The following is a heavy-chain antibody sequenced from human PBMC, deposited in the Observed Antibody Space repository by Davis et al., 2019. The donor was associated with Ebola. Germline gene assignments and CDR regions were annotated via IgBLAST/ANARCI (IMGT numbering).Heavy chain of an antibody. CDR1: GFTFSSYG. V-gene: IGHV3-33*01. J-gene: IGHJ4*02. CDR3: ARGGVRILWGIMGY. Sequence: GGSLRLSCAASGFTFSSYGMHWVRQAPGKGLEWVAVIWYDGSNKYYADSVKGRFTISRDNSKNTLYLQMNSLRAADTAVYYCARGGVRILWGIMGYWGQGTLVTVSS. CDR2: IWYDGSNK. D-gene: IGHD2-21*01.